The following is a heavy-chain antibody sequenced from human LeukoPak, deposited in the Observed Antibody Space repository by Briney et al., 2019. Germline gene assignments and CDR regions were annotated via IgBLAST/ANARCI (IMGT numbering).Heavy chain of an antibody. V-gene: IGHV1-18*01. CDR2: ISAYNGNT. CDR1: GYTFTSYG. D-gene: IGHD3-22*01. CDR3: ARDLTSGYYYDSSGYY. Sequence: ASVNVSCKASGYTFTSYGISWVRQAPGQGLEWMGWISAYNGNTNYAQKLQGRVTMTTDTSTSTAYMELRSLRSDDTAVYYCARDLTSGYYYDSSGYYWGQGTLVTVSS. J-gene: IGHJ4*02.